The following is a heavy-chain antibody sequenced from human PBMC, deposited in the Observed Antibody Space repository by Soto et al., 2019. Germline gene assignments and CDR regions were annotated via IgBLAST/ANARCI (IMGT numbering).Heavy chain of an antibody. CDR1: GDSVSSDSAA. V-gene: IGHV6-1*01. J-gene: IGHJ4*02. D-gene: IGHD1-20*01. CDR2: TYYRSKWYN. Sequence: PSQTLSLTCAISGDSVSSDSAAWNLIMQSPSRGLEWLGRTYYRSKWYNDYAVSVKSRITINPDTSKNQFSLQLNSVTPEDTAVYYCARVRITGTTGGDYFDYWGQGTLVTVSS. CDR3: ARVRITGTTGGDYFDY.